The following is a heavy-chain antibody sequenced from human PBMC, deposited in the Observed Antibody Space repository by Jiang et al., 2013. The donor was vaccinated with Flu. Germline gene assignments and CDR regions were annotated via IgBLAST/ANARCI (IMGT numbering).Heavy chain of an antibody. J-gene: IGHJ2*01. D-gene: IGHD3-22*01. Sequence: GAEVKKPGESLKISCQGSGYSFISYWIGWVRQTPGKGLEWMGFIYPTDSDTRYSPSFQGQVTISADKSISTAYLQWSSLKASDTAMYYCARAIYYYDNSGHWYFDLWGRGTLVTVSS. CDR3: ARAIYYYDNSGHWYFDL. V-gene: IGHV5-51*01. CDR1: GYSFISYW. CDR2: IYPTDSDT.